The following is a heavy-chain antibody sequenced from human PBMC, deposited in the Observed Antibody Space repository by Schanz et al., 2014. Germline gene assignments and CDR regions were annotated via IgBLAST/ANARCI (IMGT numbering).Heavy chain of an antibody. V-gene: IGHV3-23*01. CDR3: SRGRFGELSAFDI. CDR2: IGTSGGA. CDR1: GLIFSNYV. D-gene: IGHD3-10*01. J-gene: IGHJ3*02. Sequence: EVQLLESGGGLVQPGGSLKLSCAASGLIFSNYVMSWVRQAPGKGLEWVSTIGTSGGANYAESVKVRFTISRNNSKNTLYLQMNSLRAEDTDVDYCSRGRFGELSAFDIWGQGTMVTVSS.